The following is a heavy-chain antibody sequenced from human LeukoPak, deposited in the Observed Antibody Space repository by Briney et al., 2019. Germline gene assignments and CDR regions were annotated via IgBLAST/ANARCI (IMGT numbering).Heavy chain of an antibody. D-gene: IGHD5-24*01. CDR3: ARDDGDGYNIPDY. J-gene: IGHJ4*02. V-gene: IGHV4-34*01. Sequence: SETLSLTCAVYGESFSTYYWSWIRQPPGKGLEWIGEINHSGNPNYNPSLKSRVTISVDPSKDQFSLQLSSVTAADTAVYYCARDDGDGYNIPDYWSQGTLVTVSS. CDR1: GESFSTYY. CDR2: INHSGNP.